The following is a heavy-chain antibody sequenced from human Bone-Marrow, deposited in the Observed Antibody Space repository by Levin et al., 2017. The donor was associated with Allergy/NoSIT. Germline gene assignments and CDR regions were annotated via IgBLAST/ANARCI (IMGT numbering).Heavy chain of an antibody. CDR1: GFTFSNYA. D-gene: IGHD4-23*01. CDR3: ASGGNSHVYSYGMDV. V-gene: IGHV3-23*01. Sequence: GESLPLSCVASGFTFSNYAMAWVRQAPGPGLAWLSGITGSGDSAYYADLVKGRFTISRDDSKDTLFLQMNSLRVEDTAVYYCASGGNSHVYSYGMDVWGQGTTVTVSS. J-gene: IGHJ6*02. CDR2: ITGSGDSA.